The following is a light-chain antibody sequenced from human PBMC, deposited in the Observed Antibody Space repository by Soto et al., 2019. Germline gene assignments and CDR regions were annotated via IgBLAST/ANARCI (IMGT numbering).Light chain of an antibody. CDR1: QSVSSSY. CDR3: QQYGTSPIT. CDR2: GSS. V-gene: IGKV3-20*01. J-gene: IGKJ5*01. Sequence: EIVLTQSPGTLSLSPGERATLACRASQSVSSSYLTWYQQKPGQAPRLLIYGSSTRAIGIPDRFSGRGSGTDFTLFISGLEPEDFAVYYCQQYGTSPITFGQGTRLEIK.